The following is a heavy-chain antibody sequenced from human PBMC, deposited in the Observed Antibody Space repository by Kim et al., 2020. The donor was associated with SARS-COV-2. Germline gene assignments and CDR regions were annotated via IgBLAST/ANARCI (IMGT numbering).Heavy chain of an antibody. D-gene: IGHD3-16*01. Sequence: KYDADSVKGRITISRDNSKNTLYLQMNSLRAEDTAVYHGARTRGWVWGADVWGQGTSVTVSS. V-gene: IGHV3-33*01. J-gene: IGHJ6*02. CDR3: ARTRGWVWGADV. CDR2: K.